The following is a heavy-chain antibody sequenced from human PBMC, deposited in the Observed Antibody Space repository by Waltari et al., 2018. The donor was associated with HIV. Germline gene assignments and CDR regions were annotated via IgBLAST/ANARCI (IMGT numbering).Heavy chain of an antibody. CDR1: GASIGSKYY. J-gene: IGHJ6*02. V-gene: IGHV4-39*01. CDR3: LLEGYFYGMDV. Sequence: QLQLQESGPGLVKPSETLSLTCSVSGASIGSKYYWCWVRQPPGKGLEWIATISHSGNTYYKPSLNNRVTISADTSKNQFSLKLTSVTATDTAVDYCLLEGYFYGMDVWGPGTTVTVSS. D-gene: IGHD1-1*01. CDR2: ISHSGNT.